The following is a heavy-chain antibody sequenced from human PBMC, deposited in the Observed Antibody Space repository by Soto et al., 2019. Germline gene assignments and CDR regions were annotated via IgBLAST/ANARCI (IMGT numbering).Heavy chain of an antibody. CDR3: ARHGSYCFDD. J-gene: IGHJ4*02. V-gene: IGHV3-11*06. Sequence: GGSLRLSCAASGFTFSDYYMSWIRQAPGKGLEWVSYITTSSTYTKYADSVRGRSTISRDNAKNSLYLQMNSLRAEDTAVYYCARHGSYCFDDWGQGTLVTVSS. CDR2: ITTSSTYT. CDR1: GFTFSDYY. D-gene: IGHD1-26*01.